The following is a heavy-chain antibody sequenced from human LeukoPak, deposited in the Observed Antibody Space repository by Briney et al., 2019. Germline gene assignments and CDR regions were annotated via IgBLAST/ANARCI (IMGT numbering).Heavy chain of an antibody. J-gene: IGHJ4*02. D-gene: IGHD6-6*01. CDR3: ARFGTSSSRFFDQ. V-gene: IGHV4-59*01. CDR1: GGSISAYY. Sequence: PSQTLSLTCTVSGGSISAYYWSWIRQPQGKGLEWIGYIHYSGTTNYYPSLKSRVTIALDTSKNQFSLKLNSVTAADTAVYYCARFGTSSSRFFDQWGQGTLVTVSS. CDR2: IHYSGTT.